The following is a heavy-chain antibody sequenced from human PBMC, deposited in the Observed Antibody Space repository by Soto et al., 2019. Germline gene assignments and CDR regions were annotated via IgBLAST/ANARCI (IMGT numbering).Heavy chain of an antibody. V-gene: IGHV4-59*01. D-gene: IGHD4-17*01. CDR2: IYYSGST. CDR3: ARAYGGTAFDY. Sequence: SETLSLTCTVSGGSISSYYWSWIRQPPGKGLEWIGYIYYSGSTNYNPSLKSRFTISVDTSKNQFSLKLSSVTAADTAVYYCARAYGGTAFDYWGQGTLVTVSS. J-gene: IGHJ4*02. CDR1: GGSISSYY.